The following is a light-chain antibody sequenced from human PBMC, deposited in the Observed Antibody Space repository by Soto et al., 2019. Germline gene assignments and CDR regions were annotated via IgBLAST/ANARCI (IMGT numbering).Light chain of an antibody. J-gene: IGKJ4*01. V-gene: IGKV1-9*01. CDR3: QQVKNYPRT. CDR2: EES. CDR1: QAVPNN. Sequence: DIHLTQSPSFLSASVGDRVTITCRPSQAVPNNMAWYQQKPGKPPKLLIYEESTLHSGVQSRFSGRKSGTPFTLTIDSLQPEDFATYYCQQVKNYPRTFGGGTKVEIK.